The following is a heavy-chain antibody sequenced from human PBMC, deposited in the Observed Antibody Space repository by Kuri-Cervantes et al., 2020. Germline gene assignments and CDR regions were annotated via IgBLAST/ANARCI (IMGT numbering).Heavy chain of an antibody. V-gene: IGHV1-18*01. CDR2: ISPDNGNT. J-gene: IGHJ3*02. Sequence: ASVKVSCKASGYTFTNYGINWVRQAPGQGLEWMGWISPDNGNTNYAQKFQGRVTMTTETATNTAYMELWGLRSDDTAVYYCARDVFGAAVASRAFDIWGQGTMVTVSS. D-gene: IGHD6-19*01. CDR1: GYTFTNYG. CDR3: ARDVFGAAVASRAFDI.